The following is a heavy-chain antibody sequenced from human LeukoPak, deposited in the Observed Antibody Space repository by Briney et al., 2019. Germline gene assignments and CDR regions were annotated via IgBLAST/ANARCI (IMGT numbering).Heavy chain of an antibody. D-gene: IGHD6-19*01. Sequence: SETLSLTCTVCVDSVSSYHWSWIRHPAGKVLERIGRIYSSGSTKYNLSRKSRVTMSIATSRNKLSLKLSSATAADTAVYYCARGNGYTSGWGPPFDAWGQGTLVTVSS. CDR3: ARGNGYTSGWGPPFDA. CDR1: VDSVSSYH. CDR2: IYSSGST. V-gene: IGHV4-4*07. J-gene: IGHJ4*02.